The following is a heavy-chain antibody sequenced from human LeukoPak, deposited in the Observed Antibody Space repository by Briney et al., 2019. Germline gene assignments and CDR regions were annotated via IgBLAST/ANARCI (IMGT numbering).Heavy chain of an antibody. V-gene: IGHV3-7*01. J-gene: IGHJ4*02. D-gene: IGHD2-8*01. CDR3: ARLKDDVTKLDY. Sequence: GGSLRLSCAASGFTFSTYWMSWVRQAPGKGLELVASINQDGSQKRYVDSVQGRFTISRDNTKNSLFLQMNSLRAEDTAVYYCARLKDDVTKLDYWGQGTLVTVSS. CDR2: INQDGSQK. CDR1: GFTFSTYW.